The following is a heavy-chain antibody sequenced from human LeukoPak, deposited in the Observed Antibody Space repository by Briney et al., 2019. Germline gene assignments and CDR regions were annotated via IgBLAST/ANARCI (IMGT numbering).Heavy chain of an antibody. CDR2: IYTRGST. CDR1: GGSNSSYY. V-gene: IGHV4-4*07. CDR3: ARENSGSYREFDY. D-gene: IGHD1-26*01. Sequence: SETLSLTCTVSGGSNSSYYWSWIRQPAGKGLEWIGRIYTRGSTNYNASLKSRVSMSVDTSKNQFSLKLSSVTAADTAVFYCARENSGSYREFDYWGQGTLVTVSS. J-gene: IGHJ4*02.